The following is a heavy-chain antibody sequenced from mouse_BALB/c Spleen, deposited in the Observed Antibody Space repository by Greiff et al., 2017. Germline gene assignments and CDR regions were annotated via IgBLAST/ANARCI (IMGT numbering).Heavy chain of an antibody. CDR1: GYTFTSYW. Sequence: VQVVESGAELAKPGASVKMSCKASGYTFTSYWMHWVKQRPGQGLEWIGYINPSTGYTEYNQKFKDKATLTADKSSSTAYMQLSSLTSEDSAVYYCARRIYGNYFDYWGQGTTLTVSS. V-gene: IGHV1-7*01. CDR2: INPSTGYT. J-gene: IGHJ2*01. D-gene: IGHD2-1*01. CDR3: ARRIYGNYFDY.